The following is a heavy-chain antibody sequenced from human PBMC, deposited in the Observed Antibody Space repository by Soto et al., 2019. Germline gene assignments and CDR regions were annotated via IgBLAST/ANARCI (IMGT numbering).Heavy chain of an antibody. V-gene: IGHV1-69*08. D-gene: IGHD3-16*01. CDR1: GTIFRSYT. Sequence: QVQLVQSGAEVKKPGSSVRDSCKASGTIFRSYTISWVRQAPGQGVEWMGRIIPILGETNSAQKFQGRVTLTAHKSTNTSYMELNRLILEDTALYYCARGLGGRMDDWGQGTTVTVSS. J-gene: IGHJ6*02. CDR3: ARGLGGRMDD. CDR2: IIPILGET.